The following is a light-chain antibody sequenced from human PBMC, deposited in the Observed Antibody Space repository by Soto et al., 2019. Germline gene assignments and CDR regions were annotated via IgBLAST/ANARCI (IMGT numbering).Light chain of an antibody. CDR1: TSDVGSYNL. J-gene: IGLJ3*02. CDR3: YSFAGQGSWV. Sequence: QSALTQPASVSGSPGQSITISCTGRTSDVGSYNLVSWYQQHPGKAPKLMIYEGTQRPAGISDRFSGSKSGITASLTISGLQAEDEADYHCYSFAGQGSWVFGGGTKVTFL. V-gene: IGLV2-23*01. CDR2: EGT.